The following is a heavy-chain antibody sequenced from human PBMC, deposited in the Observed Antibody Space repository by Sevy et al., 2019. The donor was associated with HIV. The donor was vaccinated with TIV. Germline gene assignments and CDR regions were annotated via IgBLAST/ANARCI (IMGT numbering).Heavy chain of an antibody. CDR1: GFTFSKYP. J-gene: IGHJ4*02. CDR3: ARDGGCSSTACLLYFDY. CDR2: ISSSSNYI. D-gene: IGHD2-2*01. V-gene: IGHV3-21*01. Sequence: GGSLRLSCVVSGFTFSKYPMNWVRQAPGKGLEWVSSISSSSNYIYYGGSVKGRFTITRDNAKNSQYLQMNSLRADDTAVYYCARDGGCSSTACLLYFDYWGQGTLVTVSS.